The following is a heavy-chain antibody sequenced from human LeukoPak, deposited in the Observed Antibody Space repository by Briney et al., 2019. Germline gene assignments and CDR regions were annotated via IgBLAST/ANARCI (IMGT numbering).Heavy chain of an antibody. V-gene: IGHV3-74*01. CDR2: ISSDGSSS. D-gene: IGHD1-1*01. Sequence: PGGSLRLSCAASGFTFSNSWMHWVRQVPGKGLLWVSRISSDGSSSIYADSAKGRFTISRDNAKNTLYLQMNSLRAEDTAVYYCARMATAFDYWGQGTLVTVSS. J-gene: IGHJ4*02. CDR1: GFTFSNSW. CDR3: ARMATAFDY.